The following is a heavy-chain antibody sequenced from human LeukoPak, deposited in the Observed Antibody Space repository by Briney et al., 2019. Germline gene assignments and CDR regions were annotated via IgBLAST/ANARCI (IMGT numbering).Heavy chain of an antibody. CDR2: IYYSGST. CDR3: ARGYRLYYYDSSGYRYFDY. D-gene: IGHD3-22*01. CDR1: GGSISSSSYY. V-gene: IGHV4-39*07. Sequence: SETLSLTFTVSGGSISSSSYYWGWIRQPPGKGLEWIGSIYYSGSTYYNPFLKSRVTISVDTSKNQFSLKLSSVTAADTAVYYCARGYRLYYYDSSGYRYFDYWGQGTLVTVSS. J-gene: IGHJ4*02.